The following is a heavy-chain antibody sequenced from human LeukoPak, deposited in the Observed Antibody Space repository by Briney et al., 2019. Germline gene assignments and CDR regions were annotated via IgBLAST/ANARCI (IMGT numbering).Heavy chain of an antibody. CDR1: GFTFSRYW. Sequence: GGSLRLSCAASGFTFSRYWMSWVRLAPGKGLEWVANINQDGSEKHYVDSVKGRFTISRDNAKNSLYLQMNSPRAEDTAVYYCAREGSGFQTGVRSWGQGTLVTVSS. V-gene: IGHV3-7*01. CDR2: INQDGSEK. CDR3: AREGSGFQTGVRS. D-gene: IGHD7-27*01. J-gene: IGHJ5*02.